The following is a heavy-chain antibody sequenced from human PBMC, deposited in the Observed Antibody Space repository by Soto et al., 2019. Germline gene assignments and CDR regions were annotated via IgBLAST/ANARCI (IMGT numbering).Heavy chain of an antibody. CDR1: GFTFDDYT. D-gene: IGHD6-19*01. J-gene: IGHJ5*02. CDR2: MCCDGRST. CDR3: ARDWGSSGWFNWFDP. V-gene: IGHV3-43*01. Sequence: PGGSLRLSCAASGFTFDDYTMHWVRQAPGKGLEWVSIMCCDGRSTYYADSVRGRFTVSRDESKNTLYLQMNSLRPEDTAVYYCARDWGSSGWFNWFDPWGQGTLVTVSS.